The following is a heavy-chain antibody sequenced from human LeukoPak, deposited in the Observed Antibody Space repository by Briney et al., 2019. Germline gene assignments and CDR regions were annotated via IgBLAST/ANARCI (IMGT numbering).Heavy chain of an antibody. J-gene: IGHJ5*02. CDR3: ARRPYSGSPNWFDP. V-gene: IGHV5-51*01. CDR2: INLGDSDT. D-gene: IGHD1-26*01. CDR1: GHRFTNQW. Sequence: GESLEISCEASGHRFTNQWIGWVREVRGKGVEWMGIINLGDSDTKYSPSFQGQVTISLDKSINTAYLQWRSLKASDTAMYYCARRPYSGSPNWFDPWGQGTLVTVSS.